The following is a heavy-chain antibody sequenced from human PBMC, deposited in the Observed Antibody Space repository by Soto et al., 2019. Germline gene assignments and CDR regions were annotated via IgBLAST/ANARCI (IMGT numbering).Heavy chain of an antibody. CDR2: INAGNGNT. D-gene: IGHD4-17*01. CDR3: ARDYGVFAFDI. V-gene: IGHV1-3*01. CDR1: GYTFTSYA. J-gene: IGHJ3*02. Sequence: GASVKVSCKASGYTFTSYAMHWVRQAPGQRLEWMGWINAGNGNTKYSQKFQGRVTITRDTFASTAYMELSSLRSEDTAVYYCARDYGVFAFDIWGQGTMVTVSS.